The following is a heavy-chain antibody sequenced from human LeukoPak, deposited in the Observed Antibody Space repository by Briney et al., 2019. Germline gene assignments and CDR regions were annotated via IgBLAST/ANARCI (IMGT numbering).Heavy chain of an antibody. V-gene: IGHV5-51*01. CDR1: GFSFSDYW. CDR3: ARRSYTSGWYGEDY. Sequence: GESLRISCKGSGFSFSDYWIGWVRQMPGKGLEWMGIIYPGDSDTRYSPSFQGQVTISADKSISTAYLQWSSLKASDTAMYYCARRSYTSGWYGEDYWGQGTLVTVSS. J-gene: IGHJ4*02. CDR2: IYPGDSDT. D-gene: IGHD6-19*01.